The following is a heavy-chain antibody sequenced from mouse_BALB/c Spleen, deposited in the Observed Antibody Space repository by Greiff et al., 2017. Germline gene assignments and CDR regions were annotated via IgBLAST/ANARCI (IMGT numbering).Heavy chain of an antibody. CDR3: ARHEKDSSGYNY. CDR2: ISNGGGST. Sequence: EVQLVESGGGLVQPGGSLKLSCAASGFTFSSYTMSWVRQTPEKRLEWVAYISNGGGSTYYPDTVKGRFTISRDNAKNTLYLQMSSLKSEDTAMYYCARHEKDSSGYNYWGQGTSVTVSS. J-gene: IGHJ4*01. D-gene: IGHD3-2*01. CDR1: GFTFSSYT. V-gene: IGHV5-12-2*01.